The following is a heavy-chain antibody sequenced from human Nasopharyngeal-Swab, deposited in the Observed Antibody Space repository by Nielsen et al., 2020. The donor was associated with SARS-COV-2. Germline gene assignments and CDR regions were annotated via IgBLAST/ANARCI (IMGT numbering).Heavy chain of an antibody. V-gene: IGHV5-51*01. D-gene: IGHD6-19*01. J-gene: IGHJ4*02. CDR3: ARPHAAVAGRGWVDY. CDR1: SYSFTSYC. Sequence: ESLRLSSQASSYSFTSYCIGWVRQMPGKGLEWMGLIYPGDSDTIYSPSFQGQVTISADKCISTAYLQGSSLKTSDTAMYYCARPHAAVAGRGWVDYLGQGTLVTVSS. CDR2: IYPGDSDT.